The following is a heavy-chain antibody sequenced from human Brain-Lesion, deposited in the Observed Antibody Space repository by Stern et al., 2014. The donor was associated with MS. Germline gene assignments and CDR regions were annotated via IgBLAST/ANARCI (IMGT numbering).Heavy chain of an antibody. D-gene: IGHD1-26*01. CDR3: ASNRGSGSFFDS. CDR2: MYHSGIT. V-gene: IGHV4-4*02. Sequence: QVQLVESGPGLVKPSGTLSLTCAVSGGSISRGNGWGWVRQSPAKRPGWIGEMYHSGITNYTPSLESRVSISIDKSKNQFSLKVYSLTAADTAVYYCASNRGSGSFFDSWGQGSLVTVSS. J-gene: IGHJ4*02. CDR1: GGSISRGNG.